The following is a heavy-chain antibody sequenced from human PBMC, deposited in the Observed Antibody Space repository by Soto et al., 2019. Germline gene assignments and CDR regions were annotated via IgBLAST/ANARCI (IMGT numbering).Heavy chain of an antibody. Sequence: SVKVSCKASGGTFSSYTISWVRQAPGQGLEWMGRIIPILGIANYAQKFQGRVTITADKSTSTAYMELSSLRSEDTAVYYCARDPIYVWSGYPAGEFDPWGQGTLVPVSS. CDR2: IIPILGIA. J-gene: IGHJ5*02. V-gene: IGHV1-69*04. CDR3: ARDPIYVWSGYPAGEFDP. D-gene: IGHD3-3*01. CDR1: GGTFSSYT.